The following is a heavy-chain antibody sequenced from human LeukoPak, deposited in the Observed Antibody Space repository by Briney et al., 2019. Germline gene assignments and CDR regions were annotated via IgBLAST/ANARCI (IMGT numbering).Heavy chain of an antibody. CDR1: GFTFSSYE. Sequence: GGSLRLSCAASGFTFSSYEMNWVRQAPGKGLEWVSYISSSGTTIYYADSVKGRFTISRDNAKNSLYLLMNSLRAEDTAVYYCARLGGGSYSGYWGQGTLVTVSS. J-gene: IGHJ4*02. V-gene: IGHV3-48*03. CDR3: ARLGGGSYSGY. D-gene: IGHD1-26*01. CDR2: ISSSGTTI.